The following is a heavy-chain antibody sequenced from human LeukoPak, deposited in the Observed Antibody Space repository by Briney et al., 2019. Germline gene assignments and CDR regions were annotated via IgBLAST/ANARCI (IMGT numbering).Heavy chain of an antibody. D-gene: IGHD4-11*01. CDR2: IYYSGST. J-gene: IGHJ3*02. Sequence: PSETLSLTCTVSGGSISTYYWSWIRQPPGKGLEWIGYIYYSGSTDYNPSLKGRVTMSVDTSKNQFSLKLSSVTAADTAVYYCARVRVTTVTYDAFDIWGQGTMVTVSS. V-gene: IGHV4-59*01. CDR3: ARVRVTTVTYDAFDI. CDR1: GGSISTYY.